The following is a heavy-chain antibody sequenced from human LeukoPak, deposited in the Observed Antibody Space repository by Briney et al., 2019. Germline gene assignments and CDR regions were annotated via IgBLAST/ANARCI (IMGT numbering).Heavy chain of an antibody. Sequence: ASVKVSCEASGYTFTDYDMHRVREAPGHGREWMGWMNASSVVRTYAQKFQGRVTMTRDTSISTACMELSRVRSDDTAVPYCARDNYDRQFDYWDQAPLVTVSS. J-gene: IGHJ4*02. CDR1: GYTFTDYD. V-gene: IGHV1-2*02. D-gene: IGHD3-9*01. CDR2: MNASSVVR. CDR3: ARDNYDRQFDY.